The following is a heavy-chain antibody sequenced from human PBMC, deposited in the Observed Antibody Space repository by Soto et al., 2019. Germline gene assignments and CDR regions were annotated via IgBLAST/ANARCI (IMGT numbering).Heavy chain of an antibody. CDR2: ISYDGSNK. V-gene: IGHV3-30-3*01. CDR3: ARDSSGRRQLDKFDY. CDR1: GFTFSSYA. D-gene: IGHD6-13*01. J-gene: IGHJ4*02. Sequence: QVQLVESGGGVVQPGRSLRLSCAASGFTFSSYAMHWVRQAPGKGLEWVAVISYDGSNKYYADSVKGRFTISRDNSKNTLYLQMNSLRAEDTAVYYCARDSSGRRQLDKFDYWGQGTLVTVSS.